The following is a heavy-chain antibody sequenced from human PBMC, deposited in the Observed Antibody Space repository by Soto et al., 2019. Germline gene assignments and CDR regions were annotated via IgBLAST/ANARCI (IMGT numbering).Heavy chain of an antibody. CDR2: IYPGDSDT. CDR3: ARHQQYCSNTSCYVRYYMDV. D-gene: IGHD2-2*01. V-gene: IGHV5-51*01. Sequence: PGESLKISCKGSGYSFTSYWIGWVRQMPGKGLEWMGIIYPGDSDTRYSPSFQGQVTISADKSISTAYLQWSSLKASDTAMYYCARHQQYCSNTSCYVRYYMDVWGKATTVTVSS. J-gene: IGHJ6*03. CDR1: GYSFTSYW.